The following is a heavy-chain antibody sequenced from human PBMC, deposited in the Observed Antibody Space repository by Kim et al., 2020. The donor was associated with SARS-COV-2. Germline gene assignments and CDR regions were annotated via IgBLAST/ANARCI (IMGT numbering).Heavy chain of an antibody. Sequence: SVKVSCKASGGTFSSYAISWVRQAPGQGLEWMGGIIPIFGTANYAQKFQGRVTITADKSTSTAYMELSSLRSEDTAVYYCARGPESSGWYLVDYYYGMDVWGQGTTVTVSS. V-gene: IGHV1-69*06. CDR3: ARGPESSGWYLVDYYYGMDV. CDR1: GGTFSSYA. CDR2: IIPIFGTA. D-gene: IGHD6-19*01. J-gene: IGHJ6*02.